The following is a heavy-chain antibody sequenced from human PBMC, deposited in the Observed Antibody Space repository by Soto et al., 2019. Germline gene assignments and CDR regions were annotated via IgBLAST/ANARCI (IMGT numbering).Heavy chain of an antibody. CDR3: AKRRGAGGHFDY. V-gene: IGHV3-23*01. CDR1: GFTFTSYA. CDR2: ISSGGST. J-gene: IGHJ4*02. D-gene: IGHD2-15*01. Sequence: EVQLLESGGGLVQPEGSLRLSCAASGFTFTSYAMGWVRQAPGKGLEWVSVISSGGSTYYADSVRGRFTISRDNSKDTLSLQMNSLRAEDTAVYYCAKRRGAGGHFDYWGQGDLVTVSS.